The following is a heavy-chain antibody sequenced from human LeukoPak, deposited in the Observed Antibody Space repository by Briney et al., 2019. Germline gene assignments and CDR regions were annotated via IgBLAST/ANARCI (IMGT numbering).Heavy chain of an antibody. CDR1: GFTFSDYY. Sequence: PGGSVRLSCAASGFTFSDYYMSWIRQAPGKGLEWVSYISSSGSTIYYADSVKGRFTISRDNAKNSLYLQMNSLRADDTAVYYCARADVVPPAPLDYWGQGTLVTVSS. D-gene: IGHD2-2*01. CDR2: ISSSGSTI. J-gene: IGHJ4*02. V-gene: IGHV3-11*01. CDR3: ARADVVPPAPLDY.